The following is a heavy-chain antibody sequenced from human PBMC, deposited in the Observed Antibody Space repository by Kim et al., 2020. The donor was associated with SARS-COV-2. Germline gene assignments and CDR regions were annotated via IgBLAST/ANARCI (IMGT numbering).Heavy chain of an antibody. CDR2: INHSGST. V-gene: IGHV4-34*01. CDR3: ARTRLLWFFDY. D-gene: IGHD3-10*01. Sequence: SETLSLTCAVYGGSFSGYYWSWIRQPPGKGLEWIGEINHSGSTNYNPSLKSRVTISVDTSKNQFSLKLSSVTAADTAVYYCARTRLLWFFDYWGQGTLVTVSS. CDR1: GGSFSGYY. J-gene: IGHJ4*02.